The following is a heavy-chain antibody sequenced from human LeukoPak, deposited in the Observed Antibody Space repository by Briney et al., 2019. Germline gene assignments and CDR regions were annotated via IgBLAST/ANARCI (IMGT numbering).Heavy chain of an antibody. CDR3: MGKDINYRDY. Sequence: GGSLRLSCAASGFTFSSYAMSWVRQAPGKGLEWVSAIGGSGGNTYYADSVKGRFTISRDNSKNTLSLQMNGLRVEDTAVYYCMGKDINYRDYWGQGTLVTVSS. CDR2: IGGSGGNT. J-gene: IGHJ4*02. V-gene: IGHV3-23*01. D-gene: IGHD4-11*01. CDR1: GFTFSSYA.